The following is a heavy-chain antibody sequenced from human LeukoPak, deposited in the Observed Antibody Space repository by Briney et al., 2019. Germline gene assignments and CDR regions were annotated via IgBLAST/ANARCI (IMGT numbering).Heavy chain of an antibody. CDR3: ARGLLEKYSSSSGH. Sequence: ASVKVSCKASGYIFTDYYMHWVRQAPGQGLEWMGWINPNSGGTNYAQKFQGRVTMTRDTSISTAYMELSRLRSDDTAVYYCARGLLEKYSSSSGHWGQGTLVTVSS. D-gene: IGHD6-6*01. CDR1: GYIFTDYY. CDR2: INPNSGGT. J-gene: IGHJ4*02. V-gene: IGHV1-2*02.